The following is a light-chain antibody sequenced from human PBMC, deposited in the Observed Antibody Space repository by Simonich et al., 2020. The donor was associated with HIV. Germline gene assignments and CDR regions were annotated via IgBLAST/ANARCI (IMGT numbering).Light chain of an antibody. CDR2: GNT. CDR3: QSYDSSLSAL. J-gene: IGLJ2*01. CDR1: SSNIGAGYD. V-gene: IGLV1-40*01. Sequence: QSVLTQPPSLSGAPGQRVTISCTGSSSNIGAGYDVHWSQQLPGTAPKLLIYGNTNRASGVPDRFSGSKSGTSASLASTGLQAEDEADYYCQSYDSSLSALFGGGTKLTVL.